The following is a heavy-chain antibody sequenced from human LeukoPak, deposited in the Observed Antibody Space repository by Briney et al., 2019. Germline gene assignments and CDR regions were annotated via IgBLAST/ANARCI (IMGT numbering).Heavy chain of an antibody. Sequence: SETLSLTCTVSAGSISSYYWSWIRQPPGKGLEWIGYIYYSGSTNYNPSLKSRVTISVDTSKNQFSLKLSSVTAADTAVYYCARSEYGDPFDYWGQGTLVTVSS. V-gene: IGHV4-59*01. CDR2: IYYSGST. J-gene: IGHJ4*02. CDR1: AGSISSYY. CDR3: ARSEYGDPFDY. D-gene: IGHD4-17*01.